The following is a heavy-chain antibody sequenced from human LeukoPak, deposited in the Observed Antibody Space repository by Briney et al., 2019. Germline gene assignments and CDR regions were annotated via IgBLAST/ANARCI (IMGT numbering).Heavy chain of an antibody. CDR1: GFTFSRFY. V-gene: IGHV1-2*02. CDR2: INPNSGGT. J-gene: IGHJ4*02. CDR3: ARSVVHYDFWSGYSPRQIFDY. D-gene: IGHD3-3*01. Sequence: ASVKVSCKASGFTFSRFYFHWVRQAPGQGLEWMGWINPNSGGTNYAQKFQGRVTMTRDTSISTAYMELSRLRSDDTAVYYCARSVVHYDFWSGYSPRQIFDYWGQGTLVTVSS.